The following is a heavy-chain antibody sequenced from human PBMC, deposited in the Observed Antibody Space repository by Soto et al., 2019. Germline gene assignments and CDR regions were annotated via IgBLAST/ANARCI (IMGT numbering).Heavy chain of an antibody. CDR3: ATWHEREHAYDV. J-gene: IGHJ3*01. Sequence: DVQLVESGGGLIQPGESLRLSCAAFGFTISGKKYVAWVRQAPGKGLEWVSALYDLDGSFYADSVKGRFTTSSDSAKTTVYLPKNDLRPDDTAVYYCATWHEREHAYDVWGQGTTVTVSS. CDR1: GFTISGKKY. D-gene: IGHD1-1*01. CDR2: LYDLDGS. V-gene: IGHV3-53*01.